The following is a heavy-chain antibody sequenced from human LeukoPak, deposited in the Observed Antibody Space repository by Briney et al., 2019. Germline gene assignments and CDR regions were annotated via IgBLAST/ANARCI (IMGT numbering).Heavy chain of an antibody. CDR1: GGTFSSYA. Sequence: ASVKVSCKASGGTFSSYAISWVRQAPGQGLEWMGWINPNSGGTNYAQKFQGRVTMTRDTSISTAYMELSRLRSDDTAVYYCAREVDSGSYHYDYWGQGTLVTVSS. D-gene: IGHD1-26*01. CDR3: AREVDSGSYHYDY. J-gene: IGHJ4*02. CDR2: INPNSGGT. V-gene: IGHV1-2*02.